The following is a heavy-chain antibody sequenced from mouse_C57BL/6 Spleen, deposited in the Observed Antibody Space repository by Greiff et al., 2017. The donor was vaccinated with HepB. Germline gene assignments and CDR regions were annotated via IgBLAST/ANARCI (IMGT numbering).Heavy chain of an antibody. CDR1: GFSLTSYA. D-gene: IGHD2-4*01. CDR3: ARNRDYDPYYAMDY. CDR2: IWTGGGT. Sequence: VKLVESGPGLVAPSQSLSITCTVSGFSLTSYAISWVRQPPGKGLEWLGVIWTGGGTNYNSALKSRLSISKDNSKSQVFLKMNSLQTDDTARYYCARNRDYDPYYAMDYWGQGTSVTVSS. V-gene: IGHV2-9-1*01. J-gene: IGHJ4*01.